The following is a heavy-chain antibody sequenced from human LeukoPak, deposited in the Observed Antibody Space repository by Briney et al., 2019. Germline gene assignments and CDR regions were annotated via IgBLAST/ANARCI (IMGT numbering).Heavy chain of an antibody. J-gene: IGHJ4*02. CDR1: GFTFSASA. CDR2: IRSKSNRYPT. V-gene: IGHV3-73*01. D-gene: IGHD5-18*01. Sequence: PGGSLKLSCAASGFTFSASAMHWVRQASGKGLEWVGRIRSKSNRYPTAYAASVKGRSTISRDDSKNTAYLQMDTLRTEDTAVYYSTSPWIQHWFDYWGQGTLVTVSS. CDR3: TSPWIQHWFDY.